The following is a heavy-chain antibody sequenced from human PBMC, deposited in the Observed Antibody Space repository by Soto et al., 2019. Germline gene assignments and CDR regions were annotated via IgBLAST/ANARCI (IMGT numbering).Heavy chain of an antibody. D-gene: IGHD6-6*01. CDR2: ISAYNGNT. CDR3: ARDGIAARPGDY. V-gene: IGHV1-18*01. Sequence: ASVKVSCKASGYTFASYGISWVRQAPGQRLEWMGWISAYNGNTNYAQKLQGRVTMTTDTSTSTAYMELRSLRSDDTAVYYCARDGIAARPGDYWGQGTLVTVSS. CDR1: GYTFASYG. J-gene: IGHJ4*02.